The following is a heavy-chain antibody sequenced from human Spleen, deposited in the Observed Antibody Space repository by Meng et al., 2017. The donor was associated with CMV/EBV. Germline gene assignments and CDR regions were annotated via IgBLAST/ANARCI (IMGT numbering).Heavy chain of an antibody. D-gene: IGHD2-2*01. V-gene: IGHV3-21*04. Sequence: GESLKISCAASGFTFSSYNMNWVRQAPGKGLEWVSSISSSSSYIYYADSVKGRFTISRDNAKNSLHLQMNSLRAEDTAVYYCAILTSSYYFDYWGQGTLVTVSS. J-gene: IGHJ4*02. CDR3: AILTSSYYFDY. CDR2: ISSSSSYI. CDR1: GFTFSSYN.